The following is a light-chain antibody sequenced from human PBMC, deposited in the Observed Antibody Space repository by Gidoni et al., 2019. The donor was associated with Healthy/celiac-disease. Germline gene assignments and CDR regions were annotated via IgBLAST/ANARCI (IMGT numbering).Light chain of an antibody. CDR1: QSVLYSSNNKNY. CDR2: WAS. Sequence: DIFMTHSPASLAVSLGERATINCKSSQSVLYSSNNKNYLAWYQQKPGQPPKLLIYWASTRESGVPDRFSGSGSGTDFTLTISSLQAEDVAVYYCQQYYSRPQTFGQGTKLEIK. V-gene: IGKV4-1*01. J-gene: IGKJ2*01. CDR3: QQYYSRPQT.